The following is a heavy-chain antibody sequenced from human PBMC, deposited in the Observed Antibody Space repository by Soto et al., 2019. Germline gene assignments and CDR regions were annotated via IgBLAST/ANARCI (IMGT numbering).Heavy chain of an antibody. Sequence: PGGSLRLSCAASGFTFSSYGMHWVRQAPGKGLEWEAFTWYDGSDKYYADSVKGRFTISRDNSRSTLYLQMNSLRAEDTAVYYCARPRSVTPFYYGMDVWGQGTTVTVSS. CDR1: GFTFSSYG. D-gene: IGHD4-17*01. V-gene: IGHV3-33*01. CDR2: TWYDGSDK. CDR3: ARPRSVTPFYYGMDV. J-gene: IGHJ6*02.